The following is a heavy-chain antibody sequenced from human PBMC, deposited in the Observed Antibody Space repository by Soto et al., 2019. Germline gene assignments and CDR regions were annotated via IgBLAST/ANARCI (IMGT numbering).Heavy chain of an antibody. CDR1: GFIVSSNY. D-gene: IGHD5-18*01. J-gene: IGHJ4*02. Sequence: GGSLRLSCAASGFIVSSNYMSWVRQAPGKGLEWVSVIYSGGSTCYADSVKGRFTISRDISKNTLYLQMNSLRAEDTAVYYCARAYRVPTAMPNFWGQGTLVTVSS. CDR3: ARAYRVPTAMPNF. V-gene: IGHV3-66*01. CDR2: IYSGGST.